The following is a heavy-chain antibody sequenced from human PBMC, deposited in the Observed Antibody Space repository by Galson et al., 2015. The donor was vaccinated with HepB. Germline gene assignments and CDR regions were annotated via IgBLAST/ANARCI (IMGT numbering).Heavy chain of an antibody. Sequence: VKVSCKASGYTFTNYGISWVRQAPGQGLEWMGWISAYNGNTNYAQKLQGRVTMTTDTSTSTAYMELRSLRSDDTAVYYCARYSSGWLGWNRFDPWGQGTLVTVSS. CDR2: ISAYNGNT. D-gene: IGHD6-19*01. J-gene: IGHJ5*02. CDR3: ARYSSGWLGWNRFDP. V-gene: IGHV1-18*01. CDR1: GYTFTNYG.